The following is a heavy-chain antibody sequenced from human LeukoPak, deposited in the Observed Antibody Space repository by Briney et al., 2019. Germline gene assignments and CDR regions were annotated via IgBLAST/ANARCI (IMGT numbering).Heavy chain of an antibody. J-gene: IGHJ4*02. CDR1: GGSISSGGYY. CDR3: ARDSSGYQGFDY. D-gene: IGHD3-22*01. CDR2: IYYSGST. Sequence: SETLSLTCTVSGGSISSGGYYWSWIRQPPGKGLEWIGYIYYSGSTYYNPSLKSRVTISVDTSKNQFSLKLSSVTAADTAVYYCARDSSGYQGFDYWGQGTLVTVSS. V-gene: IGHV4-30-4*01.